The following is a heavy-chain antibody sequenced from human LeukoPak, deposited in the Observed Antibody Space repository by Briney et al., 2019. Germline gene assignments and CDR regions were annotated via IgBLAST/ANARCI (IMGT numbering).Heavy chain of an antibody. D-gene: IGHD4-23*01. J-gene: IGHJ1*01. CDR3: ARDLRLRWQSRIEYFRH. Sequence: GGSLRLSCVVSGFTFNNHWMSWVRQAPGKGPEWVATIKTDGSEKYYVDSVEGRFTISRDNAKNSLYLQMNSLRAEDTAVYYCARDLRLRWQSRIEYFRHWGQGTLVTVSS. CDR1: GFTFNNHW. CDR2: IKTDGSEK. V-gene: IGHV3-7*01.